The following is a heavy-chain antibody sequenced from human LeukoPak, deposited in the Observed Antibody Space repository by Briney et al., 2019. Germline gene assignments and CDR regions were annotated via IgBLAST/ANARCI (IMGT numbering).Heavy chain of an antibody. CDR2: IIPIFGTA. CDR3: ARTPDIVATITWFDP. Sequence: SSVKVSCKAFGGTFSSYAISWVRQAPGRGLEWMGGIIPIFGTANYAQKFQGRVTITTDESTSTAYMELSSLRSEDTAVYYCARTPDIVATITWFDPWGQGTLVTVSS. V-gene: IGHV1-69*05. D-gene: IGHD5-12*01. CDR1: GGTFSSYA. J-gene: IGHJ5*02.